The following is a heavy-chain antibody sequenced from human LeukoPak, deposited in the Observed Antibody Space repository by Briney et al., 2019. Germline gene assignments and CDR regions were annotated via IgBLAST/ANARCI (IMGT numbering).Heavy chain of an antibody. V-gene: IGHV4-59*01. CDR3: ARDQYYYDRSGNYYDYYGMDV. CDR2: ILDSCST. Sequence: PSETLSLTCTVSGASISSYFWSWIRQPPGQGLEWIGYILDSCSTNYNPSLKSRVSMSVDTSENQISLKLSSVTAADTAVYYCARDQYYYDRSGNYYDYYGMDVWGQGTTVTVSS. J-gene: IGHJ6*02. CDR1: GASISSYF. D-gene: IGHD3-22*01.